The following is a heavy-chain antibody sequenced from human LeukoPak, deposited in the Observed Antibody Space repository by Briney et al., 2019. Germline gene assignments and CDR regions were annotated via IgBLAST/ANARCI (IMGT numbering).Heavy chain of an antibody. J-gene: IGHJ4*02. D-gene: IGHD3-22*01. V-gene: IGHV6-1*01. CDR3: ARIFQYYYDSSGYYYDY. CDR1: GDSVSSNSAA. Sequence: SQTLSLTCVISGDSVSSNSAAWNWIRQSPSRGLEWLGRTYYRSKWYYHYAVSMKSRITVNPDTSKNQFSLQLNSVTPEDTAVYYCARIFQYYYDSSGYYYDYWGQGTLVTVSS. CDR2: TYYRSKWYY.